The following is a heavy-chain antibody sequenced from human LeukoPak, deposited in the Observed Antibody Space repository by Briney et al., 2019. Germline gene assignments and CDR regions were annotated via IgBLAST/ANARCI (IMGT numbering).Heavy chain of an antibody. J-gene: IGHJ4*02. V-gene: IGHV3-11*04. CDR1: GFTFSYAW. CDR2: ISSSGRTM. Sequence: MTGGSLRLSCAASGFTFSYAWVSWVRQAPGKGLEWVSYISSSGRTMYYADSVKGRFTISRDNAKNSLYLQMNSLRAEDTAVYYCARIHYDSSGYYVWGQGTLVTVSS. CDR3: ARIHYDSSGYYV. D-gene: IGHD3-22*01.